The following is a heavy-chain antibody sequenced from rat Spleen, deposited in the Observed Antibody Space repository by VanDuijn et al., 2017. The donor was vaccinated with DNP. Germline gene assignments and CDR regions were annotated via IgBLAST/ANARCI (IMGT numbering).Heavy chain of an antibody. CDR2: ISNDGGST. CDR1: GFTFSKYG. J-gene: IGHJ2*01. Sequence: EVQLVESGGGLVQPGRSMKVSCAASGFTFSKYGMAWVRQAPKKGLEWVAYISNDGGSTYYRDSVKGRFTISRDNAKRILFLEMDSLRAEDTATYYCATGWVLDYWGQGVMVTVSS. V-gene: IGHV5-27*01. D-gene: IGHD1-7*01. CDR3: ATGWVLDY.